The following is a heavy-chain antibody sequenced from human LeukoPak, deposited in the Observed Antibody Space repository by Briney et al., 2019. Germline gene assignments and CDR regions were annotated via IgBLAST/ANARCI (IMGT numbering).Heavy chain of an antibody. CDR2: IYWNDGK. J-gene: IGHJ4*02. Sequence: SGPTLVNPTQTLTLTCTFSGFSLSTRGVAVGWIRQPPGKALEWLALIYWNDGKRYSPSLQSGLTITRDTSKNQVVLTMTNMDPVDTAKYYCAYRPPGSSQMDFWGQGTLVTVSS. CDR1: GFSLSTRGVA. CDR3: AYRPPGSSQMDF. D-gene: IGHD6-13*01. V-gene: IGHV2-5*01.